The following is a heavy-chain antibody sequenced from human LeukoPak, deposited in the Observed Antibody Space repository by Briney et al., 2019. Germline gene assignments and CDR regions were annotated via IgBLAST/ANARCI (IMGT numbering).Heavy chain of an antibody. D-gene: IGHD3-22*01. CDR2: INPSGGST. CDR1: GYTFTSYY. V-gene: IGHV1-46*01. J-gene: IGHJ5*02. Sequence: ASVKVSCKAPGYTFTSYYMHWVRQAPGQGLEWMGIINPSGGSTSYAQKFQGRVTMTRDTSTSTVYMELSSLRSGDTAVYYCAREDYDSSGYYFSWFDPWGQGTLVTVSS. CDR3: AREDYDSSGYYFSWFDP.